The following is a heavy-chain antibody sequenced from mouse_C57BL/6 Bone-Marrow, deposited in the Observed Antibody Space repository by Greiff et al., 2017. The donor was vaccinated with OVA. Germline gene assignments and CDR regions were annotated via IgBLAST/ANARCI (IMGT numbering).Heavy chain of an antibody. CDR2: INPNNGGT. CDR1: GYTFTDYY. CDR3: ARLMYYGSSYNY. J-gene: IGHJ2*01. Sequence: EVQLQQSGPELVKPGASVKISCKASGYTFTDYYMNWVKQSHGKSLEWIGDINPNNGGTSYNQKFKGKATLTVDKSSSTAYMELRSLTSEDSAVYYCARLMYYGSSYNYWGQGTTLTVSS. V-gene: IGHV1-26*01. D-gene: IGHD1-1*01.